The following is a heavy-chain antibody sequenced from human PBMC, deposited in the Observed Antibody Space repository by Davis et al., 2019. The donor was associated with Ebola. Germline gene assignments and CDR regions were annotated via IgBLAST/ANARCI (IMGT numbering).Heavy chain of an antibody. D-gene: IGHD2-15*01. V-gene: IGHV1-2*06. Sequence: ASVKVSCKASGYTFIGYYMHWVRQAPGQGLEWMGRINPNSGGTNYAQKFQGRVTMTRDTSISTAYMELSRLRSDDTAVYYCAASLIVVVAALDYWGQGTLVTVSS. CDR3: AASLIVVVAALDY. CDR1: GYTFIGYY. CDR2: INPNSGGT. J-gene: IGHJ4*02.